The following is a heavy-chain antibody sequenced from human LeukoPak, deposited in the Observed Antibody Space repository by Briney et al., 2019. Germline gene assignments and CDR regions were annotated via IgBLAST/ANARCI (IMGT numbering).Heavy chain of an antibody. CDR3: AKGAYYAD. CDR2: ISGSGDST. D-gene: IGHD3-3*01. V-gene: IGHV3-23*01. Sequence: GGSLRLSCTGSGFTFGIYNMFWVRQAPGKGLEWVSTISGSGDSTYYADSVKGRFTSSRDNSKNTLYLQMNSLRAEDTAVYYCAKGAYYADWGQGTLVTVSS. CDR1: GFTFGIYN. J-gene: IGHJ4*02.